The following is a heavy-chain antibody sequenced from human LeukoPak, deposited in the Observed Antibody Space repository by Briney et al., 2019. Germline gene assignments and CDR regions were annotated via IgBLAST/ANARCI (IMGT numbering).Heavy chain of an antibody. CDR2: FYSSGNA. V-gene: IGHV4-61*09. J-gene: IGHJ4*02. CDR1: GGSLDLGSYY. Sequence: SETLSLTCTVSGGSLDLGSYYWTWVRQPPGKGLEWIGHFYSSGNAIARYNPSLESRVTISLDTPKNQFSLKLTSVTAADTAVYYCARDLRYSASYWGQGTLVTVSS. CDR3: ARDLRYSASY. D-gene: IGHD2-21*01.